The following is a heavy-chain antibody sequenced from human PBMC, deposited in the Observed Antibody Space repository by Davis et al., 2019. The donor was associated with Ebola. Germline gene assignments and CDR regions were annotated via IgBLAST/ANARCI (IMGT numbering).Heavy chain of an antibody. CDR3: ARGDWNYYFDY. CDR2: IYYSGST. Sequence: SETLSLTCTVSGGSISSSSYYWSWIRQPPGKGLEWIGYIYYSGSTNYNPSLKSRVTISVDTSKNQFSLKLSSVTAADTAVYYCARGDWNYYFDYWGQGTLVTVSS. V-gene: IGHV4-61*01. J-gene: IGHJ4*02. CDR1: GGSISSSSYY. D-gene: IGHD1-7*01.